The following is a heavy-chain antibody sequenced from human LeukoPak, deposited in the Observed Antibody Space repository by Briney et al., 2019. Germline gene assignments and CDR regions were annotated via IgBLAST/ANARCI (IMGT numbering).Heavy chain of an antibody. CDR1: GFTFSSYE. CDR3: ARLGYSSSWYHDY. Sequence: GGSLRLSCAASGFTFSSYEMNWVHQAPGKGLEWVSYISSSGSTIYYADSVKGRFTISRDNAKNSLYLQMNSLRAEDTAVYYCARLGYSSSWYHDYWGQGALVTVSS. V-gene: IGHV3-48*03. CDR2: ISSSGSTI. J-gene: IGHJ4*02. D-gene: IGHD6-13*01.